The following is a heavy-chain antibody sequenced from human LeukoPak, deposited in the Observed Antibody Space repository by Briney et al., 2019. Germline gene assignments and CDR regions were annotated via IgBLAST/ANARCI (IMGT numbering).Heavy chain of an antibody. V-gene: IGHV3-23*01. CDR2: ITGSGDST. CDR3: ARESEGGTGTSCPDY. CDR1: GFTFSNYA. Sequence: GGSLRLSCAASGFTFSNYAMSWVRQAPGRGLEWVSTITGSGDSTYYTDSVKGRFAISRDNSKSTLYLQVNSLRVEDTALYYCARESEGGTGTSCPDYWGQGTLVTVSS. J-gene: IGHJ4*02. D-gene: IGHD2-2*01.